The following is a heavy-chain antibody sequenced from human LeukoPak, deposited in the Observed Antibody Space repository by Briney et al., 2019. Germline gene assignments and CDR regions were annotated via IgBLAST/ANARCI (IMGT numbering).Heavy chain of an antibody. CDR1: GGSISSSN. CDR2: VSSSGNDV. V-gene: IGHV3-48*01. D-gene: IGHD6-6*01. J-gene: IGHJ4*02. Sequence: ETLSLTCAVSGGSISSSNWWSWVRQAPGKGLEWVSYVSSSGNDVAYADSVKGRFTISRDNAKNLLSLQMNTLRAEDTAVYYCARGGAARPDYWGQGTLVTVSS. CDR3: ARGGAARPDY.